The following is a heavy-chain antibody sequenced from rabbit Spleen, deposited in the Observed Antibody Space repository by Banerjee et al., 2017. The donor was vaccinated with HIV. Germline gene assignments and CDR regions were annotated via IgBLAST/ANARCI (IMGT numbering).Heavy chain of an antibody. CDR1: GFSFSDRDV. CDR3: ARDLAGAIGWNFYL. J-gene: IGHJ4*01. D-gene: IGHD4-1*01. CDR2: INTATGKD. Sequence: QEQLVESGGGLVKPEGSLTLTCKASGFSFSDRDVMCWVRQAPGKGLEWIACINTATGKDVYANWVNGRFTISRTSSTTVTLQMTSLAAADTATYFCARDLAGAIGWNFYLWGPGTLVTVS. V-gene: IGHV1S45*01.